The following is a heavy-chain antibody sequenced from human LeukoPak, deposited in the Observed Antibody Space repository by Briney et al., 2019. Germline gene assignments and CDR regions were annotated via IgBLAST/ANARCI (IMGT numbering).Heavy chain of an antibody. CDR3: ARAFMITFGGVIVYYDAFDI. CDR1: GGTFSSYA. J-gene: IGHJ3*02. Sequence: ASVKVSCKASGGTFSSYAISWVRQAPGQGLEWMGGIIPIFGTANYAQKFQGRVTITADESTSTAYMELRSLRSDDTAVYYCARAFMITFGGVIVYYDAFDIWGQGTMVTVSS. D-gene: IGHD3-16*02. V-gene: IGHV1-69*13. CDR2: IIPIFGTA.